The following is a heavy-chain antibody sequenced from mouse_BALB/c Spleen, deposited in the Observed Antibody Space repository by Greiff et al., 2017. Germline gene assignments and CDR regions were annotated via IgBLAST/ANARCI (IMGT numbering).Heavy chain of an antibody. CDR2: ISYDGSN. D-gene: IGHD2-2*01. CDR3: ARNYYGYDVFAY. J-gene: IGHJ3*01. V-gene: IGHV3-6*02. Sequence: VKLQESGPGLVKPSQSLSLTCSVTGYSITSGYYWNWIRQFPGNKLEWMGYISYDGSNNYNPSLKNRISITRDTSKNQFFLKLNSVTTEDTATYYCARNYYGYDVFAYWGQGTLVTVSA. CDR1: GYSITSGYY.